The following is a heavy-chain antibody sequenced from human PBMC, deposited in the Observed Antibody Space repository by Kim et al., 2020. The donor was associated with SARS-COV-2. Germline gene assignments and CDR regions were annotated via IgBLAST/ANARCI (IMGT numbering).Heavy chain of an antibody. CDR2: IIPIFGTA. V-gene: IGHV1-69*13. Sequence: SVKVSCKASGGTFSSYAISWVRQAPGQGLEWMGGIIPIFGTANYAQKFQGRVTITADESTSTAYMELSSLRSEDTAVYYCARDRGRGQDGQWLVHGYWGQGTLVTVSS. J-gene: IGHJ4*02. D-gene: IGHD6-19*01. CDR1: GGTFSSYA. CDR3: ARDRGRGQDGQWLVHGY.